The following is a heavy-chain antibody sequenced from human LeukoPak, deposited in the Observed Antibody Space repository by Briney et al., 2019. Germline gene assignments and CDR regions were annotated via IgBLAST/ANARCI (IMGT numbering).Heavy chain of an antibody. CDR3: ARDTLAFGGVIVREYFDY. Sequence: GGSLRLSCAASGFTFDNYGMSWVRQVPWKGLEWVSSINSNGGSTAYADSVGGRFTISRDNSKNSPYLQIHRVRAEDKAVYYCARDTLAFGGVIVREYFDYWGKGTLVTVSS. D-gene: IGHD3-16*02. CDR1: GFTFDNYG. CDR2: INSNGGST. V-gene: IGHV3-20*04. J-gene: IGHJ4*02.